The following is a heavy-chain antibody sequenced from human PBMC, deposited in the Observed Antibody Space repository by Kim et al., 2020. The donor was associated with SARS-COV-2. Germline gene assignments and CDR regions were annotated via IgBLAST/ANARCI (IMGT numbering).Heavy chain of an antibody. CDR2: ISGSGGST. V-gene: IGHV3-23*01. J-gene: IGHJ4*02. CDR1: GFTFSSYA. CDR3: ANVRYCSGGSCYSFDY. Sequence: GGSLRLSCAASGFTFSSYAMSWVRQAPGKGLEWVSAISGSGGSTYYADSVKGRFTISRDNSKNTLYLQMNSLRAEDTAVYYCANVRYCSGGSCYSFDYWGQGTLVTVSS. D-gene: IGHD2-15*01.